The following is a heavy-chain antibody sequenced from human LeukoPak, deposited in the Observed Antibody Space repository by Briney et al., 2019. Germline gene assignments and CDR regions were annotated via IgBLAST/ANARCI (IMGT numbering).Heavy chain of an antibody. CDR1: SGSISTYY. CDR3: VRDMPREALHESQPGCDCALPSSLDS. D-gene: IGHD2-21*02. Sequence: SETLSLTCTVSSGSISTYYWSWIRRPAGRGLEWIGRISASGVTNYNPSLKSRVTMSLDTSKKQFSLRLTSVTAADTALCRQVRDMPREALHESQPGCDCALPSSLDS. V-gene: IGHV4-4*07. CDR2: ISASGVT. J-gene: IGHJ5*01.